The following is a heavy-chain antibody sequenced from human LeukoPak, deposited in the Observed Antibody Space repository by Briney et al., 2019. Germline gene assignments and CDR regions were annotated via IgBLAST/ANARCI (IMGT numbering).Heavy chain of an antibody. D-gene: IGHD3-22*01. Sequence: GSSVKVSCKASEVTFSSYAINWVRQAPGQGLEWMGGIIPIFGTANYAQRFQGRVTITADESTSTAYMELNSLRSEDTAVYYCAKDFSETSSLDYYDSSGYSGFGDWGQGTLVTVSS. V-gene: IGHV1-69*01. CDR1: EVTFSSYA. CDR2: IIPIFGTA. CDR3: AKDFSETSSLDYYDSSGYSGFGD. J-gene: IGHJ4*02.